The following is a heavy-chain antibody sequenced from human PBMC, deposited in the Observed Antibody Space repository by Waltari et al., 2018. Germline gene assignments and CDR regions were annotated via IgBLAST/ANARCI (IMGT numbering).Heavy chain of an antibody. J-gene: IGHJ6*03. CDR3: AGGEAAAGHYYYYYMDV. Sequence: QVQLQESGPGLVKPSETLSLTCTVSGGSISSYYWSWIRQPPGKGLEWIGYIYYSGSTNYNPSLKSRVTISVDTSKNQFSLKLSSVTAADTAVYYCAGGEAAAGHYYYYYMDVWGKGTTVTVSS. D-gene: IGHD6-13*01. CDR1: GGSISSYY. CDR2: IYYSGST. V-gene: IGHV4-59*01.